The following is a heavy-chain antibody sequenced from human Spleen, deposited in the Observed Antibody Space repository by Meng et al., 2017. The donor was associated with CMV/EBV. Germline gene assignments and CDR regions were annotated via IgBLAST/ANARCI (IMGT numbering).Heavy chain of an antibody. D-gene: IGHD3-22*01. J-gene: IGHJ5*02. CDR3: AKDSDSSGS. V-gene: IGHV3-30*02. CDR2: IRYDGSNK. Sequence: VQLGESGRGVVQPGGSLRLFCAASGFTFSSYGMHGVRQAPGKGLEWVAFIRYDGSNKYYADSVKGRFTISRDNSKNTLYLQMNSLRAEDTAVYYCAKDSDSSGSWGQGTLVTVSS. CDR1: GFTFSSYG.